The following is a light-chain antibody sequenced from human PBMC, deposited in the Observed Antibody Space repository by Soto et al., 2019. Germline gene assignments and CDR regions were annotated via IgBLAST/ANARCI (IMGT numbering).Light chain of an antibody. J-gene: IGKJ5*01. Sequence: DINITQSRSSPSAPARDKSTSTCRAIQSISRYLNWYQQKPEKAPNILIYVASSLQSEVTSRFSGSGSGTDFTLTITSLQPEDFATYYCQRSYGTPITFGQGTRLELK. CDR2: VAS. V-gene: IGKV1-39*01. CDR3: QRSYGTPIT. CDR1: QSISRY.